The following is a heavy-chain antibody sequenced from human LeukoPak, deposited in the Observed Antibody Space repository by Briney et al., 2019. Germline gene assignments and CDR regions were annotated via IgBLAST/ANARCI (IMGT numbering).Heavy chain of an antibody. CDR2: INHSGST. V-gene: IGHV4-34*01. CDR3: ARGHFWSGYPRRNNWFDP. D-gene: IGHD3-3*02. CDR1: GGSFSGYY. Sequence: NSSETLSLTCAVYGGSFSGYYWSWIRQPPGKGLEWIGEINHSGSTNYNPSLKSRVTISVDTSKNQFSLKLSSVTAADTAVYYCARGHFWSGYPRRNNWFDPWGQGTLVTVSS. J-gene: IGHJ5*02.